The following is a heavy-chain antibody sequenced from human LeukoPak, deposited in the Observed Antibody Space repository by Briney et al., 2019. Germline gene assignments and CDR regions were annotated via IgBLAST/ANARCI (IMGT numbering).Heavy chain of an antibody. J-gene: IGHJ4*02. CDR2: INPHSGGT. CDR3: AREESIGRYQFLHEY. V-gene: IGHV1-2*02. CDR1: GYTFTDYY. D-gene: IGHD1-26*01. Sequence: GASVKVSCKASGYTFTDYYMHWVRQAPGQGLEWMGWINPHSGGTDHAQKFQGRVTMTRDTSISTAYMELSRLRSDDTAVYYCAREESIGRYQFLHEYWGQGTLVTVSS.